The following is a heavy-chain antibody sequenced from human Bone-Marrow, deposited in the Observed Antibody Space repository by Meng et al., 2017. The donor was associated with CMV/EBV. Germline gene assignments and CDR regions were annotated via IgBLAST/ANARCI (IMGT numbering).Heavy chain of an antibody. D-gene: IGHD3-22*01. Sequence: GESLKISCAASGFTFSSYAMHWVRQAPGKGLEWVAVISYDGSNKYYADSVKGRFTISRDNSKNTLYLQMNSLRAEDTAVYYCAKDPGDSRGWYFDLWGRGTRVTVSS. CDR3: AKDPGDSRGWYFDL. CDR1: GFTFSSYA. V-gene: IGHV3-30-3*01. J-gene: IGHJ2*01. CDR2: ISYDGSNK.